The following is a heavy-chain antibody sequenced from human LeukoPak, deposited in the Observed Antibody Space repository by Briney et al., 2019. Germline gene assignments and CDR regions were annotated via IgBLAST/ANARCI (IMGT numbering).Heavy chain of an antibody. D-gene: IGHD6-19*01. J-gene: IGHJ4*02. Sequence: PGGSLRLSCAASGFTFSSYAMHWVRQAPGKGLEWVSYISSSSSTIYYADSVKGRFTISRDNAKNSLYLQMNSLRAEDTAVYYCASRYSGYSSGWYIGYWGQGTLVTVSS. CDR2: ISSSSSTI. CDR3: ASRYSGYSSGWYIGY. V-gene: IGHV3-48*04. CDR1: GFTFSSYA.